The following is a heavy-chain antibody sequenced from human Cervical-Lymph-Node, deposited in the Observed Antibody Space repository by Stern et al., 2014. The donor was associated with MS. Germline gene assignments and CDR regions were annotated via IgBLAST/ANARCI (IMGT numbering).Heavy chain of an antibody. J-gene: IGHJ6*02. V-gene: IGHV3-30*18. CDR3: AKEGGYDDVTMDV. Sequence: VHLVESGGGVVQPGRSLRLSCAASGFTFRSYGMHWARQAPGKGLEWVAVISYDGSNKYYGDSVKGRFTISRDNSKNMLYRQMNGLRSDDTSIYYCAKEGGYDDVTMDVWGQGTTVTVSS. CDR2: ISYDGSNK. D-gene: IGHD5-12*01. CDR1: GFTFRSYG.